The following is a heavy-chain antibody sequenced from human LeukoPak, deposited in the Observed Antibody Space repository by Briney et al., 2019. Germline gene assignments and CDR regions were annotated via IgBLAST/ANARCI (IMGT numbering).Heavy chain of an antibody. CDR3: AKGMIVVVYDYYYGTDV. J-gene: IGHJ6*02. V-gene: IGHV3-23*01. Sequence: PGGSLRLSCAASGFTFSSYAMSWVRQAPGKGLEWVSAISGSGGSTYYADSVKGRFTISRDNSKNTLYLQMNSLRAEDTAVYYCAKGMIVVVYDYYYGTDVWGQGTTVTVSS. CDR2: ISGSGGST. D-gene: IGHD3-22*01. CDR1: GFTFSSYA.